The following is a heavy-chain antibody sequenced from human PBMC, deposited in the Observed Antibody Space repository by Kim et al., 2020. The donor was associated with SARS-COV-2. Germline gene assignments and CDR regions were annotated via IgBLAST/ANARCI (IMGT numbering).Heavy chain of an antibody. Sequence: SETLSLTCAVYGGSCRGYYWSWIRQPPGKGLEWIGEINHSGSTNYNPSHKSRVTISVDTSKNQFSLKLSSVTAADTAVYYCARDGNSSSWYYRWFDPWGQGTLVTVSS. J-gene: IGHJ5*02. CDR1: GGSCRGYY. V-gene: IGHV4-34*01. D-gene: IGHD6-13*01. CDR2: INHSGST. CDR3: ARDGNSSSWYYRWFDP.